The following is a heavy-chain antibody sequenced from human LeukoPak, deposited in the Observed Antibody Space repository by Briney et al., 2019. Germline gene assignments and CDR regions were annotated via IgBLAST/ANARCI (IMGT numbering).Heavy chain of an antibody. CDR3: AKGDGYTLRGAFDY. V-gene: IGHV3-9*03. Sequence: GGSLRLSCAAPGFTFDDYAMHWVRQAPGKGLEWVSGISWNSGSIGYADSVKGRFAISRDNAENSLYLQMNSLRADDMALYYCAKGDGYTLRGAFDYWGQGTLVTVSS. J-gene: IGHJ4*02. D-gene: IGHD5-24*01. CDR2: ISWNSGSI. CDR1: GFTFDDYA.